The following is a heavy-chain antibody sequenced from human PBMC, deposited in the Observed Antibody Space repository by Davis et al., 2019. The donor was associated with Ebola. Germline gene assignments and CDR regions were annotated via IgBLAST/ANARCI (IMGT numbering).Heavy chain of an antibody. V-gene: IGHV1-18*01. D-gene: IGHD3-3*02. CDR1: GYTFSNYG. J-gene: IGHJ4*02. CDR3: ARYGPFLAAAALIARFDY. CDR2: ISGYNGKT. Sequence: ASVKVSCKASGYTFSNYGITWVRQAPGQGLEWMGWISGYNGKTNYAQKFQDRVTMPTDTSTSTVYMELRSLRSEDTAVFYCARYGPFLAAAALIARFDYWGQGTPVTVSS.